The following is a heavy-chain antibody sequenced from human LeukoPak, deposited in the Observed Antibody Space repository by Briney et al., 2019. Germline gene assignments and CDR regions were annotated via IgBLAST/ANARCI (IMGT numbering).Heavy chain of an antibody. V-gene: IGHV3-74*01. CDR3: ARDGIRDLMPSYYYYGMDV. D-gene: IGHD1-14*01. J-gene: IGHJ6*02. Sequence: GGSLRLSCAASGFTFSSYWMHWVRHAPGKGLVWVSRINSDGSSTSYADSVKGRFTISRDNAKNTLYLQMNSLRAEDTAVYYCARDGIRDLMPSYYYYGMDVWGQGTTVTVSS. CDR2: INSDGSST. CDR1: GFTFSSYW.